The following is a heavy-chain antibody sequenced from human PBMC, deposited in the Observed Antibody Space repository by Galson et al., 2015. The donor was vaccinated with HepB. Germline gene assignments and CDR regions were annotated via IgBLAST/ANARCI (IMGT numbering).Heavy chain of an antibody. CDR2: IIPILGIA. Sequence: SVKVSCKASGGTFSSYAISWVRQAPGQGLEWMGRIIPILGIANCAQKFQGRVTITADKSTSTAYMELSSLRSEDTAVYYCARGLLTTVTTSAYAFDIWGQGTMVTVSS. J-gene: IGHJ3*02. V-gene: IGHV1-69*04. CDR3: ARGLLTTVTTSAYAFDI. D-gene: IGHD4-17*01. CDR1: GGTFSSYA.